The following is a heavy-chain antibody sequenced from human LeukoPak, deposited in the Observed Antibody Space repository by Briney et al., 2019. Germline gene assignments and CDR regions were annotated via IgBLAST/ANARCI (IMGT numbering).Heavy chain of an antibody. Sequence: GGSLSLSCAASGLRFSTSAMHWVRQAPGKGLEYVAAISSDGGSTYHADSVKGRFTISRDNSKNTLYLQMGSLRTEDMAMYYCARSSDTRFGELVLWGQGTLVTVSS. CDR1: GLRFSTSA. D-gene: IGHD3-16*01. CDR2: ISSDGGST. V-gene: IGHV3-64*02. J-gene: IGHJ1*01. CDR3: ARSSDTRFGELVL.